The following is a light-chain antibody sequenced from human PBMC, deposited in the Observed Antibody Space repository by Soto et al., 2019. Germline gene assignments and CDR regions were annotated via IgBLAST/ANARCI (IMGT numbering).Light chain of an antibody. V-gene: IGLV3-1*01. Sequence: SYELTQPPSVSVSPRQTASITCSGNGLGDKYASWYQQKPGQAPVLIIYQDTKRPSGIPERFSGSNSGNTATLTISGTQTLDEADYYCQAWDTSAVLFGGGTKLTVL. CDR1: GLGDKY. CDR3: QAWDTSAVL. J-gene: IGLJ2*01. CDR2: QDT.